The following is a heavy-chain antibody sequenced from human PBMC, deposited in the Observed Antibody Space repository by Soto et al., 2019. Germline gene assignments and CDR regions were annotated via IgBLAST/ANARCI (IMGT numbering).Heavy chain of an antibody. D-gene: IGHD2-15*01. CDR1: GGSISSYY. CDR2: IYYSGST. V-gene: IGHV4-59*01. J-gene: IGHJ6*03. CDR3: ARAGEEDCSGGSCYGYYYYYMDV. Sequence: SETLSLTCTVSGGSISSYYWSWIRQPPGKGLEWIGYIYYSGSTNYNTSLKSRVTISVDTSKNQFSLQLSTVTAADTAVYYCARAGEEDCSGGSCYGYYYYYMDVWGKGTTVTVSS.